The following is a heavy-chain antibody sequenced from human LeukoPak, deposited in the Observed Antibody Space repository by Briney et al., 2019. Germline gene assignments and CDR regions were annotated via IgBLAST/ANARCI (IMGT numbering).Heavy chain of an antibody. V-gene: IGHV3-7*03. D-gene: IGHD6-19*01. CDR2: IKQDGSGK. CDR3: ASIAVAVTDAFDI. CDR1: GFTFSSYW. J-gene: IGHJ3*02. Sequence: GGSLRLSCAASGFTFSSYWMSWVRQAPGKGLEWVANIKQDGSGKYYVDSVKGRFTISRDNAKNSLYLQMNSLRAEDTAVYYCASIAVAVTDAFDIWGQGTMVTVSS.